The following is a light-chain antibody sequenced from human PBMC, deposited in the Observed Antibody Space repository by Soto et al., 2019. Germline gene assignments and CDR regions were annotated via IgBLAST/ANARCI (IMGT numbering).Light chain of an antibody. CDR2: GAS. V-gene: IGKV3-15*01. CDR1: QSVSSN. J-gene: IGKJ1*01. Sequence: EIVMTQSPATLSVSPGERATLCCRASQSVSSNLAWYQQKPGQAPGLLIYGASTRATGIPAKFSGGGSGTEFTLTISSLQSEDFAIYYCQQYNNWPPMFGQGTKVDIK. CDR3: QQYNNWPPM.